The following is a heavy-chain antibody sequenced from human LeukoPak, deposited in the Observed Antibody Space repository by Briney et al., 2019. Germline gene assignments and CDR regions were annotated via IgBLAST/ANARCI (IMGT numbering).Heavy chain of an antibody. CDR2: IKQDGSEK. CDR3: ARDIQGYCSGGSCTGGGY. V-gene: IGHV3-7*01. Sequence: GGSLRLSCAASGFTFSSYWMSWVRQAPGKGLEWVANIKQDGSEKYYVDSVKGRFTISRDNAKNSLYLQMNSLRAEDTAVYYCARDIQGYCSGGSCTGGGYWGQGTLVTVSS. D-gene: IGHD2-15*01. CDR1: GFTFSSYW. J-gene: IGHJ4*02.